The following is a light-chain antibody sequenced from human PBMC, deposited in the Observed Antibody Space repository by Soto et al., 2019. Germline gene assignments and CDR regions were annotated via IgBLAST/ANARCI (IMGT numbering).Light chain of an antibody. CDR2: EVS. CDR3: RSYTTTITVL. V-gene: IGLV2-14*01. J-gene: IGLJ2*01. CDR1: SSDVGASKY. Sequence: QSALTQPASVSGSPGQSITISCTGTSSDVGASKYVSWYQQHRGKAPKLMIYEVSNRPSGVSNRFSGSKSGNTASLTISGLQAEDEADYYSRSYTTTITVLFGGGTQLTVL.